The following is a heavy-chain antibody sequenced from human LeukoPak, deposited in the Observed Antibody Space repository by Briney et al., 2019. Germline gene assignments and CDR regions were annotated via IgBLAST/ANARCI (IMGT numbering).Heavy chain of an antibody. CDR2: INHSGST. CDR1: GGSFSGYY. CDR3: ALSPYYYDSSGLWFDP. D-gene: IGHD3-22*01. V-gene: IGHV4-34*01. J-gene: IGHJ5*02. Sequence: SETLSLTCAVYGGSFSGYYWSWIRQPPGKGLEWIGEINHSGSTNYNPSLKSRVTISVDTSKNQFSLKLSSVTAADTAVYYCALSPYYYDSSGLWFDPWGQGTLVTVSS.